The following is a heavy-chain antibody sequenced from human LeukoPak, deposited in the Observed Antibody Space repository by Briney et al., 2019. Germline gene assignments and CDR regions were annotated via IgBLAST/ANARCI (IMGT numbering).Heavy chain of an antibody. J-gene: IGHJ5*02. Sequence: GGSLRLSCAASGFTFSNYWMHWVRQAPGKGLVWVSRINSDGINTSYADSVKGRFTVSRDNAKNTLNLQMNSLRAEDTAVYYCARDLGQYYDTSDNWFDPWGQGTLVTVSS. CDR1: GFTFSNYW. V-gene: IGHV3-74*01. D-gene: IGHD3-22*01. CDR2: INSDGINT. CDR3: ARDLGQYYDTSDNWFDP.